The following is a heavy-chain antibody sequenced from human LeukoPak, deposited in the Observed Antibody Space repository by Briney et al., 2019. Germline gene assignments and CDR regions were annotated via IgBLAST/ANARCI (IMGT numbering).Heavy chain of an antibody. CDR3: ARNVGWYSHDS. D-gene: IGHD6-19*01. Sequence: SETLSLTCTVSGGSISSYYWSWIRQPPGKGLEWIGYIYYSGSTNYNPSLRSRVTISVDTSKNQFSLKLSSVTAADTAVYYCARNVGWYSHDSWGQGTLVTVSS. V-gene: IGHV4-59*01. CDR2: IYYSGST. J-gene: IGHJ4*02. CDR1: GGSISSYY.